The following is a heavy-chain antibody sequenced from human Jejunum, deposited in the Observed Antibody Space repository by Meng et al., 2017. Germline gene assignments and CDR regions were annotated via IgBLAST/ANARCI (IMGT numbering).Heavy chain of an antibody. D-gene: IGHD2-21*02. CDR3: AKDNPVVTTIQGYFDY. Sequence: EVQLLESGGGLVQPGGSLRLSCAASGFTFSSYAMTWVRQAPGKGLEWVSVISGNGDITYYADSVRGRFTISRDNSRDTLYLEMNSLRAEDTALYYCAKDNPVVTTIQGYFDYWGLGTLVTVSS. CDR2: ISGNGDIT. J-gene: IGHJ4*02. CDR1: GFTFSSYA. V-gene: IGHV3-23*01.